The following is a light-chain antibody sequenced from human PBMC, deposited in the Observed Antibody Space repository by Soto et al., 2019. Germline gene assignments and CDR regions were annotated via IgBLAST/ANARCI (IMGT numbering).Light chain of an antibody. CDR3: QQYDSWPPLFS. CDR2: GTS. V-gene: IGKV3-15*01. CDR1: QSVSSN. J-gene: IGKJ3*01. Sequence: EIIMTQSPATLSVSPGERATLSCRASQSVSSNLAWYRQRPGQAPRLLIYGTSTRATGIPDRFSCSGSVTEFTLTISSLQSEAFAVYYCQQYDSWPPLFSFGPGTKVDLK.